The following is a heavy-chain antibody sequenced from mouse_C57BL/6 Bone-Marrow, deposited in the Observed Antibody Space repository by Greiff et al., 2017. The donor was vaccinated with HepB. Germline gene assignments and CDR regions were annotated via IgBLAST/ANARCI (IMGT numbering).Heavy chain of an antibody. CDR3: ARNGIYYDYDVDWFAY. CDR2: IWTGGGT. V-gene: IGHV2-9-1*01. CDR1: GFSLTSYA. J-gene: IGHJ3*01. D-gene: IGHD2-4*01. Sequence: VKLMESGPGLVAPSQSLSITCTVSGFSLTSYAISWVRQPPGKGLEWLGVIWTGGGTNYNSALKSRLSISKDNSKSQVFLKMNSLQTDDTARYYCARNGIYYDYDVDWFAYWGQGTLVTVSA.